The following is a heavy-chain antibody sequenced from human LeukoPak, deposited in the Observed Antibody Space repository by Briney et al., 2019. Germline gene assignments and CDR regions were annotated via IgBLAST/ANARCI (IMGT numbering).Heavy chain of an antibody. J-gene: IGHJ3*02. CDR2: IYYSGST. Sequence: PSETLSLTCTVSGGSISSYYWSWIRQPPGKGLEWIGYIYYSGSTNYNPSLKSRVTISVDTSKNQFSLKLSSVTAADTAVYYCARSLSLGAFDIWGQGTMVTVSS. CDR1: GGSISSYY. V-gene: IGHV4-59*01. D-gene: IGHD3-10*01. CDR3: ARSLSLGAFDI.